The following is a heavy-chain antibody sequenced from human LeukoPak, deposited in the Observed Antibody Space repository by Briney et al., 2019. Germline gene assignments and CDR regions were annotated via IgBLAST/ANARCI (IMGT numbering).Heavy chain of an antibody. CDR2: TNPNSGNT. D-gene: IGHD1-26*01. J-gene: IGHJ4*02. V-gene: IGHV1-8*03. CDR1: GYTFTSYD. CDR3: ARGPNLGALLTGFDY. Sequence: ASVKVSCKASGYTFTSYDINWVRQATGQGLEWMGWTNPNSGNTGYAQKFQGRVTITRNTSISTAYMELSSLRSEDTAVYYCARGPNLGALLTGFDYWGQGTLVTVSS.